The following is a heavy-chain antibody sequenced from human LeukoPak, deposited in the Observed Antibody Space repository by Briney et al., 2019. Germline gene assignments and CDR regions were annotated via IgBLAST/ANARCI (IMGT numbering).Heavy chain of an antibody. CDR2: ISGSGGST. CDR3: AKWTENPYSSSWYGTFDY. D-gene: IGHD6-13*01. V-gene: IGHV3-23*01. CDR1: GFTFSSYA. Sequence: GGSLRLSCAAPGFTFSSYAMSWVRQAPGKGLEWVSAISGSGGSTYYADSVKGRFTISRDNSKNTLYLQMNSLRAEDTAVYYCAKWTENPYSSSWYGTFDYWGQGTLVTVSS. J-gene: IGHJ4*02.